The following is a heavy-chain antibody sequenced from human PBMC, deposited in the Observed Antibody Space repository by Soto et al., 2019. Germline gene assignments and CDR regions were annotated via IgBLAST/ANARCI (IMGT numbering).Heavy chain of an antibody. D-gene: IGHD3-16*02. J-gene: IGHJ1*01. Sequence: GGSLRLSCAASGSNFRNSPMTWVRQAPGQGLEYVSSITSGGEQTFYADSVKGRFTISRDNSDNTLHLQMNSLRDDDTAIYYCAKRRLNTITSLSDWWGQGVQVTVSS. CDR3: AKRRLNTITSLSDW. CDR1: GSNFRNSP. CDR2: ITSGGEQT. V-gene: IGHV3-23*01.